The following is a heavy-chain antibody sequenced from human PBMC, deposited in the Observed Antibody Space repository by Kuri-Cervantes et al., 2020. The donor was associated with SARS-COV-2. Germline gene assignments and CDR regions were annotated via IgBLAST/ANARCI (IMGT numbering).Heavy chain of an antibody. J-gene: IGHJ4*02. Sequence: GSLRLSCAVYGGSISDYYWVWIRQPPGKGLEWIGEINHSGSTNYNPSLKSRVTISVDTSKNQFSLKLSSVTAADTAVYYCAREIPEYCSGGSCYSSSARVFDYWGQGTLVTVSS. CDR1: GGSISDYY. CDR2: INHSGST. CDR3: AREIPEYCSGGSCYSSSARVFDY. V-gene: IGHV4-34*01. D-gene: IGHD2-15*01.